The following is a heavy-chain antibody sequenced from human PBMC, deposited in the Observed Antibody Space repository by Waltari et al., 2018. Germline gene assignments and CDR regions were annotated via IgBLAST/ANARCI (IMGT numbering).Heavy chain of an antibody. CDR1: GGSFSGYY. V-gene: IGHV4-34*01. Sequence: QVQLQQWGAGLLKPSETLSLTCAVYGGSFSGYYWSWIRQPPGKGREWIGEINHSGATNSNPSPKSPVTIPVDTSKNQFSLTLSSVTAADTAVYYCARAHYYDSSGYNHPRGWFDPWGQGTLVTVSS. D-gene: IGHD3-22*01. J-gene: IGHJ5*02. CDR2: INHSGAT. CDR3: ARAHYYDSSGYNHPRGWFDP.